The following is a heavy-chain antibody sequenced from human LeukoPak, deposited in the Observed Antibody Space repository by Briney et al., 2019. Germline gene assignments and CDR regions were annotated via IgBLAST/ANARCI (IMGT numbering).Heavy chain of an antibody. J-gene: IGHJ4*02. CDR1: GGSFSGYY. D-gene: IGHD2-15*01. V-gene: IGHV4-34*01. CDR3: ARHPKYCSSGSCYFEY. Sequence: SETLSLTCAVYGGSFSGYYWSWIRQPPGKGLEWIGEINHSGSTNYNPSLKSRVTISVDTSKNQFSLKLSSVTAADTAVYYCARHPKYCSSGSCYFEYWGQGTLVTVSS. CDR2: INHSGST.